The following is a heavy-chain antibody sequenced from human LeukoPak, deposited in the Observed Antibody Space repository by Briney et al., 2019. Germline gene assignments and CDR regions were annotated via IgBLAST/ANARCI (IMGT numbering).Heavy chain of an antibody. CDR3: ARGGEFQLLYGSDY. V-gene: IGHV3-30*04. J-gene: IGHJ4*02. Sequence: GGSLRLSCAASGFTFSSYVMHWVRQAPGKGLEWVAFISYDGRNNYYADSVKGRFTISRDNSKNTLYLQMNSLKTEDTAVYYCARGGEFQLLYGSDYWGQGTLVSVSS. CDR2: ISYDGRNN. CDR1: GFTFSSYV. D-gene: IGHD2-2*02.